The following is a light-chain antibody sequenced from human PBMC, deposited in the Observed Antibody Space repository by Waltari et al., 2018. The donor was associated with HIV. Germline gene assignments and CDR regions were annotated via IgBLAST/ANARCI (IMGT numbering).Light chain of an antibody. Sequence: QAVVTQEPSLTVSPGGTVTLTCGYSTGPVTSGHHPSWFQQKSGQAPRTLFYDTSNKHSCTPARCSGSLLWGKAALTLSGAQPEDEAEYFCLLSFAGARPVVFGGGTNLTVL. CDR3: LLSFAGARPVV. CDR2: DTS. J-gene: IGLJ2*01. CDR1: TGPVTSGHH. V-gene: IGLV7-46*01.